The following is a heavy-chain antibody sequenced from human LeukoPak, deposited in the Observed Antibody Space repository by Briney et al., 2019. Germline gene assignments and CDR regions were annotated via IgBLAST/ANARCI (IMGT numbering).Heavy chain of an antibody. CDR2: IHGST. CDR3: ARAEADRTFDY. Sequence: SETLSLTCTVSGGSISTYYWSWMRQPPGRGLEWIGYIHGSTNYNPSLRSRVPISVDMSKNQFSLKLTSVTAADTAVYYCARAEADRTFDYWGQGTLVIVSS. CDR1: GGSISTYY. V-gene: IGHV4-59*01. J-gene: IGHJ4*02. D-gene: IGHD1-7*01.